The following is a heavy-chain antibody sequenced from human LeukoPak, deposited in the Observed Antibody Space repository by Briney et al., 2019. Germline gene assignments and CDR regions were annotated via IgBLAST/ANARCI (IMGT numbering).Heavy chain of an antibody. CDR2: IYTSGST. V-gene: IGHV4-4*07. Sequence: SETLSLTCTVSGGSISSYYWSWIRQPAGKGLEWIGRIYTSGSTNYNPSLKSRVTISVDTSKNQFSLKLSSVTAADTAVYYCARHTGPFTSYGMDVWGQGTTVTVSS. D-gene: IGHD3-3*01. CDR3: ARHTGPFTSYGMDV. CDR1: GGSISSYY. J-gene: IGHJ6*02.